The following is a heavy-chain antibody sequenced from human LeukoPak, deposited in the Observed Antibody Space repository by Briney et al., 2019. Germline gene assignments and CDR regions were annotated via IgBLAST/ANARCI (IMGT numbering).Heavy chain of an antibody. V-gene: IGHV4-59*01. J-gene: IGHJ6*03. Sequence: KTSETLSLTCTVSGGSISSYYWSWIRQPPGKGLEWIGYIYYSGSTNYNPSLKSRVTISVDTSKNQFSLKLSPVTAADTAVYYCARGTYYYGSGSYYYYYYMDVWGKGTTVTISS. CDR1: GGSISSYY. D-gene: IGHD3-10*01. CDR3: ARGTYYYGSGSYYYYYYMDV. CDR2: IYYSGST.